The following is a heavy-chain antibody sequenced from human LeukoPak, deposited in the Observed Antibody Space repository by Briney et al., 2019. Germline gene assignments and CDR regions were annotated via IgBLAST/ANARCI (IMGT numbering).Heavy chain of an antibody. J-gene: IGHJ4*02. CDR1: GFTFSTCG. Sequence: PGGSLRLPCAASGFTFSTCGMHWVRQAPGKGLEWVAGIWYDGSDQYYADSVKGRFTISRDNSKDTLYLQMNSLRAEDTAVYYCARSYYYDSSHTVDYWGQGTLVTVSS. CDR3: ARSYYYDSSHTVDY. V-gene: IGHV3-33*01. CDR2: IWYDGSDQ. D-gene: IGHD3-22*01.